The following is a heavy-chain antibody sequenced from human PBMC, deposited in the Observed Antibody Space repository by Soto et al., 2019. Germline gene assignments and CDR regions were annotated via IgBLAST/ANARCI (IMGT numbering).Heavy chain of an antibody. Sequence: AETLSLTCAVSGGSVSSGSYYWVWIRHPPGKGLEWIGYISYSGSSNYNSSLKSRVTISKDTSENQFSLNLSSVTAADTAVYYCARYRTGGTGFDYWGQGTLVTVSS. CDR1: GGSVSSGSYY. CDR2: ISYSGSS. J-gene: IGHJ4*02. V-gene: IGHV4-61*01. CDR3: ARYRTGGTGFDY. D-gene: IGHD1-1*01.